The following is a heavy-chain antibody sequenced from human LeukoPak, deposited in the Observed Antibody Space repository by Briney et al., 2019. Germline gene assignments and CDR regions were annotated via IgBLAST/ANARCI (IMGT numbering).Heavy chain of an antibody. Sequence: PSETLSLTCGVSGTSHRTGDYYWGWVRQSPGKGLEWIGSFFPRGTEYYNPSLKSRVIISVDTSKNQFSLKLSSVTAADTAVYYCARLYSGSLYCFDYWGQGTLVTVSS. CDR3: ARLYSGSLYCFDY. J-gene: IGHJ4*02. CDR2: FFPRGTE. V-gene: IGHV4-39*01. D-gene: IGHD1-26*01. CDR1: GTSHRTGDYY.